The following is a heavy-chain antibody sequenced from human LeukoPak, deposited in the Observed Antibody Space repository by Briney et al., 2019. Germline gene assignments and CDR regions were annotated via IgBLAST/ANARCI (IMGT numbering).Heavy chain of an antibody. CDR2: IIPILGIA. CDR3: ASRYYLNAFDI. Sequence: SSVKVSCKASGGTFSSYAISWVRQAPGQGLEWMGRIIPILGIANYAQKFQGRVTITADKSTSTAYMELSSLRSEDTAVYYCASRYYLNAFDIWGQGTMVTVPS. D-gene: IGHD3-16*01. V-gene: IGHV1-69*04. CDR1: GGTFSSYA. J-gene: IGHJ3*02.